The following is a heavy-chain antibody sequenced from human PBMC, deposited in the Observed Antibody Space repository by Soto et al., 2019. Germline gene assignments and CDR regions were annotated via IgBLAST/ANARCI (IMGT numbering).Heavy chain of an antibody. CDR1: GGTFSSYA. V-gene: IGHV1-69*13. CDR3: AREVEGDLPYYYFYGMDV. CDR2: IIPIFGTA. J-gene: IGHJ6*02. Sequence: ASVKVSCKASGGTFSSYAISWVRQAPGQGLEWMGGIIPIFGTANYAQKFQGRVTITADESTSTAYMELSSLRSEDTAVYYCAREVEGDLPYYYFYGMDVWGQGTTVTVSS. D-gene: IGHD2-21*02.